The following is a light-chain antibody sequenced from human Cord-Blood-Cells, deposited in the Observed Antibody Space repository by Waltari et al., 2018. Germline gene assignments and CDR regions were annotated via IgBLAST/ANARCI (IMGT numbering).Light chain of an antibody. V-gene: IGLV2-14*01. J-gene: IGLJ2*01. Sequence: ALTQPASVSGSPGQSITISCTGTSSDVGGYNYVSWYQQHPGKAPKLMIYEVSNRPSGVSNRFSGSKSGNTASLTISGLQAEDEADYYCSSYTSSSTLVFGGGTKLTVL. CDR2: EVS. CDR1: SSDVGGYNY. CDR3: SSYTSSSTLV.